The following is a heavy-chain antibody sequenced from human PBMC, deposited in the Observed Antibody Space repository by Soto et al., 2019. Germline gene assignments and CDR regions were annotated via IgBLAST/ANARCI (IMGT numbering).Heavy chain of an antibody. CDR1: GFSLTTSGVS. CDR2: IYWDDDK. J-gene: IGHJ1*01. V-gene: IGHV2-5*02. CDR3: AYSRLPSTVTTSAEYFQH. D-gene: IGHD4-17*01. Sequence: QITLKESGPTLVKPTQTLTLTCTFSGFSLTTSGVSVAWIRQPPGKALEWLALIYWDDDKRYSPSLESRLTITKDXXKXRXVLTMTNMDPVDTATYYCAYSRLPSTVTTSAEYFQHWGQGTLVTVSS.